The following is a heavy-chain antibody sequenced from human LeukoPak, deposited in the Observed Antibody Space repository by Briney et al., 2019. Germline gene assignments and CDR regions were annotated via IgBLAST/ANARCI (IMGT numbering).Heavy chain of an antibody. CDR2: INQAGSEK. CDR1: GFNFSYFW. Sequence: PGRSLRLSCAVSGFNFSYFWMSWVRQAPGKGLEWVANINQAGSEKYYVDSVKGRFTISRDNAKNLLALQMNSLRAEDTAVYYCARGQGWDDYWGQGNLVTVSS. CDR3: ARGQGWDDY. V-gene: IGHV3-7*01. D-gene: IGHD6-19*01. J-gene: IGHJ4*02.